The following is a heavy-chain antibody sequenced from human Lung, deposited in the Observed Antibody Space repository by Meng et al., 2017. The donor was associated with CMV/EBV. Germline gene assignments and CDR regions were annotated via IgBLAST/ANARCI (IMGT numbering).Heavy chain of an antibody. CDR1: GFTFDDYS. D-gene: IGHD3-10*01. V-gene: IGHV3-9*01. CDR2: INWNSVRI. CDR3: AKGGPDYNGWHYFDF. J-gene: IGHJ4*02. Sequence: SLKISCAASGFTFDDYSMHWVRQAPGKGLEWVSGINWNSVRIDYVDSVKGRFTISRDNAKKSLYLQINSPRPEDTAFYYCAKGGPDYNGWHYFDFWGQEALVXVSS.